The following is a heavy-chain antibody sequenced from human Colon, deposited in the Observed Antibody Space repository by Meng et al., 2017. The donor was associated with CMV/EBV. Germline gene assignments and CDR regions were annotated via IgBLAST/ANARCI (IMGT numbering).Heavy chain of an antibody. D-gene: IGHD3-10*01. CDR2: LNPNTGVT. CDR1: GYTFIDFH. J-gene: IGHJ4*02. CDR3: VRGPQNGWFGEFDY. Sequence: ASVKVFCKASGYTFIDFHIRWLRQAPGQGLEWMGRLNPNTGVTKYSQKFQGRVTLARDTSSDTASMDLTRLTSDDPAVYYCVRGPQNGWFGEFDYWGQGTLVTVSS. V-gene: IGHV1-2*02.